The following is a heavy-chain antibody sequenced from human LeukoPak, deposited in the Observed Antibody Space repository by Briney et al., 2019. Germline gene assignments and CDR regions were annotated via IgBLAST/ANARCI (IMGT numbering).Heavy chain of an antibody. CDR2: IKSKADGGTT. Sequence: GRALRLSWAASGFAFTNSWMAWVRQTPRKGLEWVARIKSKADGGTTDYTAPVKGRFTISRDDSETKLYLQMNSLKTEDTGVYYCTTDPRYWGQGTLVTVSS. CDR1: GFAFTNSW. V-gene: IGHV3-15*01. CDR3: TTDPRY. J-gene: IGHJ4*02.